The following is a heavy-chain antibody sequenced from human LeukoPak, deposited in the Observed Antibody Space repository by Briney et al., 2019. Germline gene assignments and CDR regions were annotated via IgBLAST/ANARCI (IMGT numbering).Heavy chain of an antibody. CDR3: ARVYLERLTAGYFDH. D-gene: IGHD2-8*01. CDR2: ISYDERQN. CDR1: GFTFSTYA. J-gene: IGHJ4*02. V-gene: IGHV3-30*04. Sequence: GRSLRLSCAASGFTFSTYAMNWVRQAPGKGLEWVAVISYDERQNYYADSVKGRFTISRDNSKNTLYLQINSLRDEDSAAYYCARVYLERLTAGYFDHWGQGTWVTVSP.